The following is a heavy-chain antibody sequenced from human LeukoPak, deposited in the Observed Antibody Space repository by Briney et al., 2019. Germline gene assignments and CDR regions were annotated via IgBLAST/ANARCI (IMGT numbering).Heavy chain of an antibody. Sequence: PGGSLRLSCAASGFTFSSYGMHWVRQAPGKGLEWVAVISYDGSNKYYADSVKGRFTISRDNSKNTLYLQMNSLRAEDTAVYYCAKGPLRVGATGWFDPWGQGTLVTVSS. CDR3: AKGPLRVGATGWFDP. D-gene: IGHD1-26*01. V-gene: IGHV3-30*18. CDR1: GFTFSSYG. J-gene: IGHJ5*02. CDR2: ISYDGSNK.